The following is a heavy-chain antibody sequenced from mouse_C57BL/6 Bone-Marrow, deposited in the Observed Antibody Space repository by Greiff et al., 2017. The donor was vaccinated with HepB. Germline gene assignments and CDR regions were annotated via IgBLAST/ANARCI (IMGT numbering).Heavy chain of an antibody. CDR1: GFTFSSYA. CDR2: ISDGGSYT. V-gene: IGHV5-4*01. J-gene: IGHJ4*01. CDR3: ARSLLRAMDY. Sequence: EVQVVESGGGLVKPGGSLKLSCAASGFTFSSYAMSWVRQTPEKRLEWVATISDGGSYTYYPDNGKGRFTISRDNAKNNLYLQMSHLKSEDTAMYYCARSLLRAMDYCGQGTSVTVSS. D-gene: IGHD2-1*01.